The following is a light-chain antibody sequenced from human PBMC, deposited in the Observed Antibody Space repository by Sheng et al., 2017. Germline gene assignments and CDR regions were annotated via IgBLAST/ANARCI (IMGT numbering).Light chain of an antibody. CDR2: QDS. CDR1: KVGETY. V-gene: IGLV3-1*01. Sequence: SSGLTQPPSVSVSPGQTVNITCSGDKVGETYASWYQRKPGQSPVLVVYQDSKRPSGIPERFSGSNSGNTATLTISGTQSTDEADYFCQAWLSHTALFGTGTKVTVL. J-gene: IGLJ1*01. CDR3: QAWLSHTAL.